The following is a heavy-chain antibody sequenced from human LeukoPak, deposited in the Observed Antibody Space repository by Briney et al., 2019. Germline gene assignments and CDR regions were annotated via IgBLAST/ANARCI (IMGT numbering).Heavy chain of an antibody. V-gene: IGHV1-8*01. Sequence: GASVKVSCKASGYTFTSYDINWVRQATGQGLEWMGWMNPNSRNTGYAQKFQGRVTMTRNTSISTAYMELSSLRSEDTAVYYCARGLTLRRDSSGYYHFDYWGQGTLVTVSS. CDR3: ARGLTLRRDSSGYYHFDY. J-gene: IGHJ4*02. D-gene: IGHD3-22*01. CDR1: GYTFTSYD. CDR2: MNPNSRNT.